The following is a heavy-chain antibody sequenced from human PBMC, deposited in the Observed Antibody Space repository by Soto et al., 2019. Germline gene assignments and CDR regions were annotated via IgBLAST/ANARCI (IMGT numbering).Heavy chain of an antibody. CDR1: GYTFTSYG. CDR3: ARGKVDYYDNRPFDY. Sequence: GASVKVSCKASGYTFTSYGISWVRQAPGQGLEWMGWISAYNGNTNYAQKLQGRVTMTTDTSTSTAYMELRSLRSDDTALYYCARGKVDYYDNRPFDYWGQGTLVTVSS. J-gene: IGHJ4*02. CDR2: ISAYNGNT. D-gene: IGHD3-22*01. V-gene: IGHV1-18*01.